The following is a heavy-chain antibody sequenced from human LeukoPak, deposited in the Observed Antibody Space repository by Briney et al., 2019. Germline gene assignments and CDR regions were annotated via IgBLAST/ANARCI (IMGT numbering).Heavy chain of an antibody. J-gene: IGHJ3*02. CDR2: INHSGST. Sequence: SETLSLTCAVYGGSFSGYYWSWIRQPPGKGLEWIGEINHSGSTNYNPSLKSRVTISVDTSKNQFSLKLSSVTAADTAVYYCARAGAVAGGKNAFDIWGQGTSDTVSS. D-gene: IGHD6-19*01. CDR3: ARAGAVAGGKNAFDI. CDR1: GGSFSGYY. V-gene: IGHV4-34*01.